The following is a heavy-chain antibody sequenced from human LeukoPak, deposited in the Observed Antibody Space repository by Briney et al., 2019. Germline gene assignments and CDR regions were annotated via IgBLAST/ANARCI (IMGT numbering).Heavy chain of an antibody. CDR1: GYTLTELS. V-gene: IGHV1-24*01. J-gene: IGHJ4*02. CDR3: ATGLGDSSGYYFDC. CDR2: FDPEDGET. D-gene: IGHD3-22*01. Sequence: ASVKVSCKVSGYTLTELSMHWVRQAPGKGLEWMGGFDPEDGETIYAQKFRGRVTMTEDTSTDTAYMELSSLRSEDTAVYYCATGLGDSSGYYFDCWGQGTLVTVSS.